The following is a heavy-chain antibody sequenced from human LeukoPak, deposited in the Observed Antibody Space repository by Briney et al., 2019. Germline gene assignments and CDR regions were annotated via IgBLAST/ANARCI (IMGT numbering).Heavy chain of an antibody. V-gene: IGHV4-39*07. CDR1: GGSISSSSYY. J-gene: IGHJ2*01. Sequence: SETLSLTCTVSGGSISSSSYYWGWIRQPPGKGLEWIGSIYYSGSTYYNPSLKSRVTISVDTSKNQFSLKLSSVTAADTAVYYCAVLVAAASNWYFDLWGRGTLVTVSS. D-gene: IGHD2-8*02. CDR3: AVLVAAASNWYFDL. CDR2: IYYSGST.